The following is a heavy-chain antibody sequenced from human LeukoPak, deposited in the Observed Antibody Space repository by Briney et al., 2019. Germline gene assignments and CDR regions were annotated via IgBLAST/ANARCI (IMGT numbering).Heavy chain of an antibody. D-gene: IGHD3-22*01. V-gene: IGHV3-33*06. CDR1: GFTFSSYG. Sequence: GGSLRLSCAASGFTFSSYGMHWVRQAPGKGLEWVAVIWYDGSNKYYADSVKGRFTISRDNSKNTLYLQMNSLRAEDTAVYYCAKDTRKWVYYFDCWGQGTLVTVSS. CDR2: IWYDGSNK. J-gene: IGHJ4*02. CDR3: AKDTRKWVYYFDC.